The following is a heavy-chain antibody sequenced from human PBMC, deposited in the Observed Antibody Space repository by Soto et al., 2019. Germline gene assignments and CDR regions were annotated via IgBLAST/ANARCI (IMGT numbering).Heavy chain of an antibody. J-gene: IGHJ6*03. CDR3: ARGPSSPSKRVTDYYYYMDV. V-gene: IGHV1-2*04. Sequence: ASVKVSCKASGYTFTGYYMHWVRQAPGQGLEWMGWINPNSGGTNYAQKFQGWVTMTRDTSISTAYMELSRLRSDDTAVYYCARGPSSPSKRVTDYYYYMDVWGKGTTVTVSS. CDR2: INPNSGGT. CDR1: GYTFTGYY. D-gene: IGHD6-6*01.